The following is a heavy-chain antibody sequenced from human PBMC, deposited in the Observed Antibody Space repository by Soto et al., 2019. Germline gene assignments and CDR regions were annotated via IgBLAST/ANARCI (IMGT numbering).Heavy chain of an antibody. Sequence: TGGSLRLSCAASGFTFSSYDMHWVRQAPGKGLEWVAIISYDRSSKYYTDSVKGRFTISRDNSKNTLYLQMNSLRAEDTAVYYCAKDRSGSSGLDYWGQGTLVTVSS. CDR1: GFTFSSYD. CDR2: ISYDRSSK. V-gene: IGHV3-30*18. J-gene: IGHJ4*02. D-gene: IGHD6-19*01. CDR3: AKDRSGSSGLDY.